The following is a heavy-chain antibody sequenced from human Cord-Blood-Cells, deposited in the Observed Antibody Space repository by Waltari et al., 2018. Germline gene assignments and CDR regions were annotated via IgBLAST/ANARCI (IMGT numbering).Heavy chain of an antibody. CDR1: GGSFSGYS. Sequence: QVQLQQWGAGLLKPSATLSLTCAVYGGSFSGYSWSWIRQPAGKGLEWIGEINHSGSTNYNPSLKSRVTISVDTSKNQFSLKLSSVTAAETAVYYCARGLRGLRYFDWLLPEYYFDYWGQGTLVTVSS. V-gene: IGHV4-34*01. J-gene: IGHJ4*02. D-gene: IGHD3-9*01. CDR2: INHSGST. CDR3: ARGLRGLRYFDWLLPEYYFDY.